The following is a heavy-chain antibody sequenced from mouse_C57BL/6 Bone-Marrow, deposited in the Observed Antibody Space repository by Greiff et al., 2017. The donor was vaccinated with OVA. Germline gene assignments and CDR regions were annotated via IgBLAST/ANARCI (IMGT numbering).Heavy chain of an antibody. CDR2: IWTGGGT. CDR1: GFSLTSYA. J-gene: IGHJ1*03. CDR3: ARNPHYYGGSYGYFDV. V-gene: IGHV2-9-1*01. Sequence: VQLVESGPGLVAPSQSLSITCTVSGFSLTSYAISWVRQPPGKGLEWLGGIWTGGGTNYNSALNSRLSISKDNSKSQVFLKMNSLQTDDTARSYCARNPHYYGGSYGYFDVWGTGTTVTVSS. D-gene: IGHD1-1*01.